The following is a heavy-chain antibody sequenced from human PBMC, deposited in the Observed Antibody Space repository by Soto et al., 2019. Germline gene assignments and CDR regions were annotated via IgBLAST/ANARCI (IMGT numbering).Heavy chain of an antibody. D-gene: IGHD6-13*01. CDR1: GFTVSSNY. Sequence: EVQLVESGGGLVQPGGSLRLSCAASGFTVSSNYMSWVRQAPGKGLEWVSVIYSGGSTYYADSVKGRFTISRDNSKNTLDLQMNSLRAEDTAVYYCASERLLVRGGSGTHYWGQGTLVTVSS. CDR3: ASERLLVRGGSGTHY. V-gene: IGHV3-66*01. J-gene: IGHJ4*02. CDR2: IYSGGST.